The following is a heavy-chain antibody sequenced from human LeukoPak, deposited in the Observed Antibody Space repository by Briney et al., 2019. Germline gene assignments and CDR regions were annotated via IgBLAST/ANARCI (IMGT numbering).Heavy chain of an antibody. V-gene: IGHV3-7*05. J-gene: IGHJ4*02. Sequence: PGGSLRLSCAASGFTFSSYWMSWVRQAPGKGLEWVANINKDGSEKYYVDSVKGRFTMSKDNTRDSLYLQMNSLRAEDTAVYYCARGRTGAMAFVHYFDYWGQGTLVTVSS. D-gene: IGHD3-16*01. CDR2: INKDGSEK. CDR1: GFTFSSYW. CDR3: ARGRTGAMAFVHYFDY.